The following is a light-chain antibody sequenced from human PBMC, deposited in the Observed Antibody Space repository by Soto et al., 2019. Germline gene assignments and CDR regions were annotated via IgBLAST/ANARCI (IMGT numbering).Light chain of an antibody. CDR2: AAS. Sequence: EIVLTQSPGTLSLSPGERATLSCRAGQSVSYTYLAWYQQKPGQAPRLLIYAASYRATGIPDRFSGSASGTDFTLTISKLEPEDSALYFCQQYGSSPLTFGGGTKVEIK. CDR1: QSVSYTY. J-gene: IGKJ4*01. V-gene: IGKV3-20*01. CDR3: QQYGSSPLT.